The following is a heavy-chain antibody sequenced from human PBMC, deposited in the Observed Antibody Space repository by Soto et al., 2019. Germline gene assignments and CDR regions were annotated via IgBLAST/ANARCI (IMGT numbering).Heavy chain of an antibody. V-gene: IGHV1-2*02. CDR1: GYTFTDCY. D-gene: IGHD6-13*01. CDR3: VRDGLVSSARYYFDY. J-gene: IGHJ4*02. Sequence: KVSCKASGYTFTDCYIHWVRQAPGQGLEWMGWINPKGGGTNIAQRFKGRVNMTRDMSISTVYMEMNRLKSDDTAVYYCVRDGLVSSARYYFDYWGQGTLVTVSS. CDR2: INPKGGGT.